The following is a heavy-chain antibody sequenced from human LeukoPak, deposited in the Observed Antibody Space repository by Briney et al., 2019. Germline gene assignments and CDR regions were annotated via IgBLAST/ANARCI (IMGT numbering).Heavy chain of an antibody. CDR2: INHSGST. J-gene: IGHJ4*02. V-gene: IGHV4-34*01. CDR3: ARAAVAGPIDY. D-gene: IGHD6-19*01. CDR1: GGSFSGYY. Sequence: SETLSLTCAVYGGSFSGYYWSWIRQPPGKGLEWFGEINHSGSTNYNPSLKSRVTISVDTSKNQFSLKLSSVTAADTAVYYCARAAVAGPIDYWGQGTLVTVSS.